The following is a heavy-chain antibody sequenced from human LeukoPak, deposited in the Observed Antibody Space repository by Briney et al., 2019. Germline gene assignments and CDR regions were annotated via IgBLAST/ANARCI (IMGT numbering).Heavy chain of an antibody. CDR3: ARDYYYDSSGYSPFDF. CDR1: GFTFSNYA. D-gene: IGHD3-22*01. Sequence: GGSLKISCAASGFTFSNYAMSWIRQAPGKGLEWVSAISSGGGNTDYADSVKGRFTISRDNSKNTVFLQMNSLRPDDTAVYYCARDYYYDSSGYSPFDFWGQGTLVTVSS. J-gene: IGHJ4*02. CDR2: ISSGGGNT. V-gene: IGHV3-23*01.